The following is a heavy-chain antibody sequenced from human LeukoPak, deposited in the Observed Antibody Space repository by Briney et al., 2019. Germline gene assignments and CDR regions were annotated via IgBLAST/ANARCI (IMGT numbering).Heavy chain of an antibody. V-gene: IGHV3-30*18. D-gene: IGHD3-10*01. CDR1: GFTFSAYG. J-gene: IGHJ3*02. CDR2: ISYDGSNK. Sequence: GGSLRLSCAASGFTFSAYGMHWVRQAPGKGLEWVAVISYDGSNKYYADSVKGRFTISRDNSKNTLYLQMNSLRAEDTAVYYCAKIYGSGIYNAFDIWGQGTMVTVSS. CDR3: AKIYGSGIYNAFDI.